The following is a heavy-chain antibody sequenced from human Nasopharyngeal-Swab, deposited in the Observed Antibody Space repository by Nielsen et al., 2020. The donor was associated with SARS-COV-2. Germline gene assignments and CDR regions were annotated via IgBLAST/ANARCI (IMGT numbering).Heavy chain of an antibody. Sequence: SETLSLTCAVYGGSFSGYYWSWIRQPPGKGLEWIGSFYNSGNTYYNPSLKSRVTMSVDTSKNQFSLKLSSVTAADTAVYYCARERAFDIWGQGTMVTVSS. V-gene: IGHV4-34*01. J-gene: IGHJ3*02. CDR2: FYNSGNT. CDR3: ARERAFDI. CDR1: GGSFSGYY.